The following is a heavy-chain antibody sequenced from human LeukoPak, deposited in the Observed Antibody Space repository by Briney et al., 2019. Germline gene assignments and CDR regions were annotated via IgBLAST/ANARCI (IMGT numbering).Heavy chain of an antibody. CDR3: AKADCSSTSCYKNAFDI. CDR1: GFTFDDYA. V-gene: IGHV3-9*01. Sequence: GGSLRPSCAASGFTFDDYAMHWVRQAPGKGLEWVSGISWNSGSIGYADSVKGRFTISRDNAKNSLYLQMNSLRAEDTALYYCAKADCSSTSCYKNAFDIWGQGTMVTVSS. D-gene: IGHD2-2*02. J-gene: IGHJ3*02. CDR2: ISWNSGSI.